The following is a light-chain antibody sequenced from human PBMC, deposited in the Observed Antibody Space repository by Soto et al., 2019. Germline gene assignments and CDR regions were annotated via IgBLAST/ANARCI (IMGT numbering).Light chain of an antibody. CDR3: QQRSNWPST. J-gene: IGKJ4*01. V-gene: IGKV3-11*01. CDR1: QSVSSY. Sequence: EIVLTQSPATLSLSPGERATLSCRASQSVSSYLAWYQQKPGQAPRLLIYDASNRATGIPARFSGSGSGTDFTLTISRLEPDDFAVYCCQQRSNWPSTFGGGTKVEIK. CDR2: DAS.